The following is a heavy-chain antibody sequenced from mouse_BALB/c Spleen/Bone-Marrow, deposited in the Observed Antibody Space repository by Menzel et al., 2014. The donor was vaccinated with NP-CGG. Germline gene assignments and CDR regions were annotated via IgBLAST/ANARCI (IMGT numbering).Heavy chain of an antibody. V-gene: IGHV5-6*02. CDR3: ARRRDYDYFDY. D-gene: IGHD2-4*01. CDR2: ISSGGSYT. CDR1: GFTFSSYD. J-gene: IGHJ2*01. Sequence: EVMLVESGGDLVKPGGSLKLSCAASGFTFSSYDMSWVRQIPDKRLEWVATISSGGSYTFYPDSVKGRFTISRDNAKNTLNLQMTSLKSEDTAMYYCARRRDYDYFDYWGQGTTLTVSS.